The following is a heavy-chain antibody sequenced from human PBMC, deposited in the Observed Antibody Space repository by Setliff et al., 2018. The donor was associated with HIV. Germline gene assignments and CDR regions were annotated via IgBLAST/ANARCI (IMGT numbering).Heavy chain of an antibody. D-gene: IGHD2-21*01. V-gene: IGHV4-39*01. J-gene: IGHJ4*02. CDR1: GDSTTSSSSY. CDR3: ARGRPFGKFVDYFDS. CDR2: IYYSGST. Sequence: SETLSLTCTVSGDSTTSSSSYWGWIRQPPGKGLEWIGNIYYSGSTYYNPSLKSRVTISVDTSKNQFSLKLSSVTAADTAIYFCARGRPFGKFVDYFDSWGQGKLVTVSS.